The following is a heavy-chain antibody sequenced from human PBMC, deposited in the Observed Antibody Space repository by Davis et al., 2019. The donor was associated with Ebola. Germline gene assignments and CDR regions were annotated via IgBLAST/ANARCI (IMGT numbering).Heavy chain of an antibody. Sequence: ASVKVSCKTSGYIFTDYYIHWVRQAPGQGREWMGWISPNSGGTDYAQKFQGRVTMTRDTSISTAYMELGSLKSDDTAVYYCARGKGGSYFDYWGQGTLVTVSS. CDR1: GYIFTDYY. J-gene: IGHJ4*02. V-gene: IGHV1-2*02. CDR3: ARGKGGSYFDY. D-gene: IGHD1-26*01. CDR2: ISPNSGGT.